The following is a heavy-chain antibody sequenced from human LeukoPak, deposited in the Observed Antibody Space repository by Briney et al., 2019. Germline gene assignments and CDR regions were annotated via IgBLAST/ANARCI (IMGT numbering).Heavy chain of an antibody. V-gene: IGHV3-11*01. J-gene: IGHJ4*02. CDR3: ASTTYYYDSSGYYQAGYFDY. CDR1: GFTFSDYY. CDR2: ISSSGSTI. Sequence: PGGSLRLSCAASGFTFSDYYMSWIRQAPGKGLEWVSYISSSGSTIYYADSVKGRFTISRDNAKNSLYLQMNSLRAEDTAVYYCASTTYYYDSSGYYQAGYFDYWGQGTLITVSS. D-gene: IGHD3-22*01.